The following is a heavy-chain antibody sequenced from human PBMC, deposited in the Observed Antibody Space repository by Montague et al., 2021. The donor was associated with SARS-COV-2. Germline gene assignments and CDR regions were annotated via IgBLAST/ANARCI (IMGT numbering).Heavy chain of an antibody. V-gene: IGHV3-21*01. D-gene: IGHD3-10*01. J-gene: IGHJ6*02. CDR1: GFTLSSYS. CDR2: ISSSSSYI. CDR3: ARERTVVIMTGYYYYGVDV. Sequence: SLSFSCAASGFTLSSYSMTWVRQAPGKGLKWVSSISSSSSYIYYADSVKGRFTISRDNAKNSLYLQMNSLKAEDTAVYFCARERTVVIMTGYYYYGVDVWGQGTTVTVSS.